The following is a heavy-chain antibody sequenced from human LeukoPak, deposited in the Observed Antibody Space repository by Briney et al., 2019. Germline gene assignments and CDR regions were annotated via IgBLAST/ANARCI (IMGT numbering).Heavy chain of an antibody. J-gene: IGHJ4*02. D-gene: IGHD1-26*01. CDR3: ARIRSYFLDY. CDR1: GFIFSSYE. V-gene: IGHV3-48*03. Sequence: PGGSLRLSCAASGFIFSSYEMHWVRQAPGKGLEWVSYISTSDSTIYYADSVKGRFTISRDNAKNSLYLQMNSLRAEDTAVYYCARIRSYFLDYWGQGTLVTVSS. CDR2: ISTSDSTI.